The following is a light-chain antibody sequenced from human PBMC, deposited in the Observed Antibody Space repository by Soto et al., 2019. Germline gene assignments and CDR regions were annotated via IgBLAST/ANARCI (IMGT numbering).Light chain of an antibody. CDR3: CAYAGDSALV. V-gene: IGLV2-23*02. Sequence: QSALTQPASVSGSPGQSITISCTGTSSDVGGYNLVSWYLQHPGKAPKFMIYEVDKRPSGVSNRFSGSKSGNTASLTISGLQAEDEADYYCCAYAGDSALVFGGGTKLTVL. CDR1: SSDVGGYNL. J-gene: IGLJ3*02. CDR2: EVD.